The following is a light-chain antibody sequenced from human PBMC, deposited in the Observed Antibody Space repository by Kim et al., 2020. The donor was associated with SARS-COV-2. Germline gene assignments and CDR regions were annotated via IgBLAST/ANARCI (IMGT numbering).Light chain of an antibody. Sequence: AAVGDRVTLTCRARENISNYLAWFQLKPGKAPKLLIYAASALQPGVPSRFSGSGSGTDFTLTVTSLQPEDVATYYCQECDSAPCTFGQGTKVDIK. V-gene: IGKV1-27*01. CDR3: QECDSAPCT. CDR1: ENISNY. J-gene: IGKJ1*01. CDR2: AAS.